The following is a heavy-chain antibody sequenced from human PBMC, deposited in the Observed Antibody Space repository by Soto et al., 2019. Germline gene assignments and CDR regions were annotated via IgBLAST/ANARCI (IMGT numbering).Heavy chain of an antibody. J-gene: IGHJ6*04. Sequence: QVQLVQSGAEVKKPGASVKVSCKASGYTFTSYDINWVRQATGQGLEWMGWMNPNSGNTGYAQKFQGRVTITRNTSIRTAYMDLRILRSEDTAVYYCARYSMGAGSQPLDVWGKGTTVTVSS. CDR2: MNPNSGNT. CDR3: ARYSMGAGSQPLDV. D-gene: IGHD1-1*01. V-gene: IGHV1-8*01. CDR1: GYTFTSYD.